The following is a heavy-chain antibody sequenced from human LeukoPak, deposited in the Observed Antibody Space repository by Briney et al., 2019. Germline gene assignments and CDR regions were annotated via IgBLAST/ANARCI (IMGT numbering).Heavy chain of an antibody. Sequence: ASVNVSSKASGYTFTSYFMHWVRPAPGQGLEWMGIINPSGGSTSYTQKFQGRVAMTRDTSTSTVYMELSSLRFEDTAVYYCARDSGMKQQLDYFDKCGQRTLGTVSS. J-gene: IGHJ4*02. V-gene: IGHV1-46*01. CDR3: ARDSGMKQQLDYFDK. CDR2: INPSGGST. D-gene: IGHD6-13*01. CDR1: GYTFTSYF.